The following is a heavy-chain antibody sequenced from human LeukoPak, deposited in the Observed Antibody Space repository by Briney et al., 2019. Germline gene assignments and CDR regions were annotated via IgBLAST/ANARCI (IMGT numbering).Heavy chain of an antibody. J-gene: IGHJ4*02. V-gene: IGHV3-15*01. CDR3: ATEADTAMALPKN. Sequence: MTGGSLRLSCAASGFTFNNAWMSWVRLAPGKGLEWVGRIKSKTDGGTADYAAPVKGRFTISRDDSKSMVFLQMNSLKIADTALYFCATEADTAMALPKNWGQGTLVTVSS. D-gene: IGHD5-18*01. CDR2: IKSKTDGGTA. CDR1: GFTFNNAW.